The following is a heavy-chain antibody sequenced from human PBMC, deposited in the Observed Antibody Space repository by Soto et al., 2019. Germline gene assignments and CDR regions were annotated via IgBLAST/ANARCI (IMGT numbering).Heavy chain of an antibody. CDR2: MNPNSGNT. D-gene: IGHD4-17*01. V-gene: IGHV1-8*02. Sequence: ASVKVSCKASGYTFTNYYINWVRQATGQGLEWMGWMNPNSGNTGYAQKFQGRVTMTRNTSISTAYMELSSLRSEDTAVYYCARTLYGDNVDYWGQGTLVTVSS. CDR1: GYTFTNYY. CDR3: ARTLYGDNVDY. J-gene: IGHJ4*02.